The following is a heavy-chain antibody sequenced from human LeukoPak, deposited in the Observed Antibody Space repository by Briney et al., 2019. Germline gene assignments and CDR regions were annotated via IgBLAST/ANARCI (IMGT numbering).Heavy chain of an antibody. J-gene: IGHJ4*02. CDR1: GGTFSSYA. V-gene: IGHV1-69*05. CDR2: IIPIFGTA. Sequence: SVKVSCKASGGTFSSYAISWVRQAPGQGLEWMGRIIPIFGTANYAQKFQGRVTITTDESTSTAYMELSSLRSEDTAVYYCARPPTPYCSGGSCYVSLDYWGQGTLVTVSS. CDR3: ARPPTPYCSGGSCYVSLDY. D-gene: IGHD2-15*01.